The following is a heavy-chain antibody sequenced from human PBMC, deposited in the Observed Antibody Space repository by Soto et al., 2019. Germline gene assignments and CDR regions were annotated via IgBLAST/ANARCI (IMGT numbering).Heavy chain of an antibody. J-gene: IGHJ6*02. CDR3: ATGIAAAGTMGYYYYGMDV. Sequence: QVQLVQSGAEVKKPGASVKVSCKASGYTFTSYGISWVRQAPGQGLEWMGWISAYNGNTNYAQKLQGRVTMTTDTSTSTAYMELRSLRSDDTAVYYCATGIAAAGTMGYYYYGMDVWGQGTTVTVSS. CDR2: ISAYNGNT. CDR1: GYTFTSYG. V-gene: IGHV1-18*01. D-gene: IGHD6-13*01.